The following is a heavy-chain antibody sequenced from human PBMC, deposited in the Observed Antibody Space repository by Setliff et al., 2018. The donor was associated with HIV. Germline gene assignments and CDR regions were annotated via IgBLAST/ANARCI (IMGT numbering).Heavy chain of an antibody. CDR3: ARVEATVRGATYGMDV. CDR1: GGSISNHY. V-gene: IGHV4-59*11. D-gene: IGHD3-10*01. Sequence: SETLSLTCTVSGGSISNHYWSWIRQPPEKGLEWIGSIFYRGNTNYNPSLKSRVTISVDKSKNQLSLNLTSVTAAVTAVYYCARVEATVRGATYGMDVWGQGTTVTVSS. J-gene: IGHJ6*02. CDR2: IFYRGNT.